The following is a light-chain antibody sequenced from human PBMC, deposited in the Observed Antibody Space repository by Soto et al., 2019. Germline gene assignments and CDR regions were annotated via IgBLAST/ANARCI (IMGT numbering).Light chain of an antibody. CDR2: EVS. CDR1: SSDVGGYNY. CDR3: SSFEASNNLL. J-gene: IGLJ2*01. V-gene: IGLV2-8*01. Sequence: QSVLTQPHSASGSPGQSVTISCTGTSSDVGGYNYVSWYQQHPGKAPKLMIYEVSKRPSGVPDRFSGSKSGNTASLTVSGLQVEDEADYYCSSFEASNNLLFGGGTKVTVL.